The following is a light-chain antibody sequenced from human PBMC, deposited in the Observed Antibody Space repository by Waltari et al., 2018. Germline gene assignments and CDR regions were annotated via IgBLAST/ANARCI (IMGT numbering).Light chain of an antibody. CDR2: RTN. CDR3: AAWDDSLSGRV. J-gene: IGLJ3*02. V-gene: IGLV1-47*01. Sequence: QSVLTQPPSASGTPGQRVTISCSGSRSNIGSNYVYWYQQVPGTAPKLLIYRTNQRPAGVPDRFSGSKSGTSASLAISGLRSEDEVDYYCAAWDDSLSGRVFGGGTKVTVL. CDR1: RSNIGSNY.